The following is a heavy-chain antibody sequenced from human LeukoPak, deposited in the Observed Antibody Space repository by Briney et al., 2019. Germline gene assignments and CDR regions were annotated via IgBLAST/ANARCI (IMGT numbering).Heavy chain of an antibody. D-gene: IGHD6-19*01. V-gene: IGHV3-23*01. J-gene: IGHJ4*02. CDR3: AQGYSSGWYRY. Sequence: GGSPRLSCAVSRFSVSSFGMSWVRQAPGKGLEWISAISADGETPYYADSVKGRFIISRDNSKNTLYLQLSSLRAEDTAVYYCAQGYSSGWYRYWGQGSLVSVSS. CDR2: ISADGETP. CDR1: RFSVSSFG.